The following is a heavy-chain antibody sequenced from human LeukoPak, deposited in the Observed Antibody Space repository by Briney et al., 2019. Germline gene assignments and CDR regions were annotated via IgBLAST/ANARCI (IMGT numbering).Heavy chain of an antibody. V-gene: IGHV1-24*01. CDR1: GYTLTELS. J-gene: IGHJ1*01. CDR3: ATGHIVLYPLQH. D-gene: IGHD2-8*01. CDR2: FDPEDGET. Sequence: ASVKVSCKVSGYTLTELSMHWVRQAPGKGLEWMGGFDPEDGETIYAQKFQGRVTMTEDTSTDTAYMELSSLRSEDTAVYYCATGHIVLYPLQHWGQGTLVTVSS.